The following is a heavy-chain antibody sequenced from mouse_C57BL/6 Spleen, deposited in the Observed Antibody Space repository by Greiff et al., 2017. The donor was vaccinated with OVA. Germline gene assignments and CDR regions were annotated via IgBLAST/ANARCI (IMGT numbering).Heavy chain of an antibody. V-gene: IGHV1-42*01. CDR3: ASLYDGYPHYYAMDY. D-gene: IGHD2-3*01. Sequence: VQLQQSGPELVKPGASVKISCKASGYSFTGYYMNWVKQSPEKSLEWIGEINPSTGGTTYNQKFKAKATLTVYKSSSTAYMQLKSLTSEDSAVYYCASLYDGYPHYYAMDYWGQGTSVTVSS. J-gene: IGHJ4*01. CDR1: GYSFTGYY. CDR2: INPSTGGT.